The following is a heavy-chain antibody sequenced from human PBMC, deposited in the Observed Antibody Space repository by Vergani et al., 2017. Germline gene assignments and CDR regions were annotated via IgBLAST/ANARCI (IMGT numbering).Heavy chain of an antibody. D-gene: IGHD3-16*02. CDR2: ISGSGGST. J-gene: IGHJ5*02. CDR3: AKEHDYVWGSYRARGWFDP. CDR1: GFTFSSYA. Sequence: EVQLLESGGGLVQPGGSLRLSCAASGFTFSSYAMSWVRQAPGKGLEWVSAISGSGGSTYYADSVKGRFTISRDNSKNTLYLQMNSLRAEDTAVYYCAKEHDYVWGSYRARGWFDPWGQGTLVTVSS. V-gene: IGHV3-23*01.